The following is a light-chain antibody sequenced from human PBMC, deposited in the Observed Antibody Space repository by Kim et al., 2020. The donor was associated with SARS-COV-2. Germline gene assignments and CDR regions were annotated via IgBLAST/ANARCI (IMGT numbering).Light chain of an antibody. V-gene: IGLV3-1*01. CDR1: KLGDKY. CDR2: QDT. CDR3: QAWDSSTAV. J-gene: IGLJ3*02. Sequence: SPRQTASITCSGDKLGDKYACWYQQKPGQSPVLVIYQDTKRPSGIPERFSGSNSGNTATLTISGTQAMDEADYYCQAWDSSTAVFGGGTQLTVL.